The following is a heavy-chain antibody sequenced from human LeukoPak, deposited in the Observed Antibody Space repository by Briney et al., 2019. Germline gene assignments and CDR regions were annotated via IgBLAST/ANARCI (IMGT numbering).Heavy chain of an antibody. CDR1: GYSISSGYY. V-gene: IGHV4-38-2*02. CDR3: ATGDRYSYGSDYDDSSGWVDC. J-gene: IGHJ4*02. CDR2: ISSSGNT. Sequence: SETLSLTCSVSGYSISSGYYWVWIGQPPGKRLEWVGRISSSGNTYYNPTLKRRVPISVDTSKNQFSLNLTSVTAADGAVSYCATGDRYSYGSDYDDSSGWVDCWGQATLVTASS. D-gene: IGHD3-22*01.